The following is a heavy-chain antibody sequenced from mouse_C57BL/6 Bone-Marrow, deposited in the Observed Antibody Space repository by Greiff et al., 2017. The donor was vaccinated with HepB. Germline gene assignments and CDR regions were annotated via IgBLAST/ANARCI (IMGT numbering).Heavy chain of an antibody. Sequence: EVQGVESGGGLVQPKGSLKLSCAASGFSFNTYAMNWVRQAPGKGLEWVARIRSKSNNYATYYADSVKDRFTISRDDSESMLYLQMNNLKTEDTAMYYCVREDYYFAYWGQGTLVTVSA. J-gene: IGHJ3*01. CDR2: IRSKSNNYAT. CDR1: GFSFNTYA. D-gene: IGHD1-1*01. V-gene: IGHV10-1*01. CDR3: VREDYYFAY.